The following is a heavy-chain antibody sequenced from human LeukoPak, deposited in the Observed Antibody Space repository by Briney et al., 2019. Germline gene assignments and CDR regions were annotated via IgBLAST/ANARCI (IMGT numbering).Heavy chain of an antibody. V-gene: IGHV1-2*06. CDR2: INPNSGGT. Sequence: ASVKVSCKASGYTFTGYYMHWVRQAPGQGLEWMGRINPNSGGTNYAQKFQGRVTMTRDTSISAAYMELSRLRSDDTAVYYCARAAGKLHGAFDIWGQGTMVTVSS. CDR3: ARAAGKLHGAFDI. CDR1: GYTFTGYY. J-gene: IGHJ3*02. D-gene: IGHD6-13*01.